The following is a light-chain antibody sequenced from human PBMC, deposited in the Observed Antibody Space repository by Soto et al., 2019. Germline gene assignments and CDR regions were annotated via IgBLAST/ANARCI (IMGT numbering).Light chain of an antibody. Sequence: QPASVSGSPGQSITISCTGTSSDVGSYNLVSWYQQHPGKAPKLMIYEVSKRPSGVSNRFSGSKSGNTASLTISGLQAEDEADYYCCSYAGSIYVVFGGGTKLTVL. CDR2: EVS. J-gene: IGLJ2*01. CDR1: SSDVGSYNL. V-gene: IGLV2-23*02. CDR3: CSYAGSIYVV.